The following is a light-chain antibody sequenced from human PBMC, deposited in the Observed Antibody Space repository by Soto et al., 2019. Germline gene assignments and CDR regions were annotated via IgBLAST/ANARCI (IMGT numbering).Light chain of an antibody. CDR1: TSNIGAPYD. Sequence: QSVLTQPPSVSGALGQRVSISCTGSTSNIGAPYDVHWYQHLPGTAPKLLIYGDNNRPSGVPDRFSGSKSGTSASLAITRLQAEDEADYYCQSYDISLHNYVFGTGTKVTVL. J-gene: IGLJ1*01. CDR3: QSYDISLHNYV. V-gene: IGLV1-40*01. CDR2: GDN.